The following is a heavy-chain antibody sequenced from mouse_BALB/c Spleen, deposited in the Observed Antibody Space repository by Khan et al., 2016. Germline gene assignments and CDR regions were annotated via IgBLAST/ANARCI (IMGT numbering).Heavy chain of an antibody. CDR2: ITSYNGAT. V-gene: IGHV1S34*01. CDR3: AGPYGSSYVGFAY. Sequence: LVKTGASVKISCKASGYSFTGYYMHWVKQSHGKSLEWIGYITSYNGATSYNQKFKGKATFTVDTSSSTAYMQFNSLTSEDSAVYYDAGPYGSSYVGFAYWGQGTLVTVSA. J-gene: IGHJ3*01. CDR1: GYSFTGYY. D-gene: IGHD1-1*01.